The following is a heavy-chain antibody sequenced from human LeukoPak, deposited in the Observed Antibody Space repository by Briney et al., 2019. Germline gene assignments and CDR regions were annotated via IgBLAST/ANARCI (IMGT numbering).Heavy chain of an antibody. CDR1: GFTFSSYG. V-gene: IGHV3-23*01. D-gene: IGHD3-10*01. Sequence: GGTLRLSCAASGFTFSSYGMSWVRQAPGKGLEWVSAISGSGGSTYYADSVKGRFTISRDNSKNTLYLQMNSLRAEDTAVYYCAKDLQTYYYGSGSYSSGGYFDYWGQGTLVTVSS. CDR3: AKDLQTYYYGSGSYSSGGYFDY. J-gene: IGHJ4*02. CDR2: ISGSGGST.